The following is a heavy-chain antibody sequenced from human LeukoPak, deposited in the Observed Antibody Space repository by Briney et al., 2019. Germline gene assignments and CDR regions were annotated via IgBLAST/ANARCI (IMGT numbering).Heavy chain of an antibody. V-gene: IGHV3-48*01. CDR3: VRESIGFDY. J-gene: IGHJ4*02. CDR1: GFSFASYG. Sequence: GGSLTLSCSAAGFSFASYGMSWLRQAPGKGLEWLSYISSDSLITEYADSVKGRFTISRDNAQRSLALQMNSLRAEDTAVYYCVRESIGFDYWGQGTLVTVSS. CDR2: ISSDSLIT. D-gene: IGHD2-15*01.